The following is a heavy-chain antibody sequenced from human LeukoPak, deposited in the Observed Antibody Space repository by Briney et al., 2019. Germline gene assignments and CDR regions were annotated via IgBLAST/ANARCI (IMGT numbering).Heavy chain of an antibody. CDR1: GVSISNYY. CDR3: ARVGFAAPYYYYGMDV. CDR2: IYASGTT. V-gene: IGHV4-4*07. J-gene: IGHJ6*02. Sequence: SETLSLTCTVSGVSISNYYWSWIRQPAGKGLECIGRIYASGTTNYNPSLRSRVTMSVDTSKNQFSLKLSSVTAADTAVYYCARVGFAAPYYYYGMDVWGQGTTVTVSS. D-gene: IGHD3-10*01.